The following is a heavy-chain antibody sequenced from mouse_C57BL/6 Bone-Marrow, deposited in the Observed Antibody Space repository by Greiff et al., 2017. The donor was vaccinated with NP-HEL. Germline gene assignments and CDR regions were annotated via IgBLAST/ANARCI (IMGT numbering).Heavy chain of an antibody. CDR2: IYPRSGDT. D-gene: IGHD1-1*01. CDR3: ARGYYGSSSFDY. V-gene: IGHV1-81*01. CDR1: GYTFTSYG. Sequence: QVQLQQSGAELARPGASVKLSCKASGYTFTSYGISWVKQRTGQGLEWIGEIYPRSGDTYYNEKFKGKATLTADKSSSTAYMELRSLTSEDSAVYFCARGYYGSSSFDYWGQGTTLTVSS. J-gene: IGHJ2*01.